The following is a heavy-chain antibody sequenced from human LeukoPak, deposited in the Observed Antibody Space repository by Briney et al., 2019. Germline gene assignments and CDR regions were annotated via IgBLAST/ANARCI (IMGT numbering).Heavy chain of an antibody. CDR3: ARDVLEWTSGYYYGMDV. CDR1: GGSISSYY. Sequence: SETLSLTCTVSGGSISSYYWSWIRQPPGKGLEWIGYLYYSGSTNYNPSLKSRVTISVDTSKNQFSLKLSSVTAADTAVYYCARDVLEWTSGYYYGMDVWGQGTTVTVSS. D-gene: IGHD3-3*01. J-gene: IGHJ6*02. CDR2: LYYSGST. V-gene: IGHV4-59*01.